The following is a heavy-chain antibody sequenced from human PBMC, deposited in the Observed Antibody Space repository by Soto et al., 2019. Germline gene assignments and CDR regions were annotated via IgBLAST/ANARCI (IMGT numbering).Heavy chain of an antibody. CDR1: GYTFTSYY. Sequence: EASVKVSCKASGYTFTSYYMHWVRQAPGQGLEWMGIINPSGGSTSYAQKFQGRVTMTRDTSTSTVYMELSSLRSEDTAVYYCASNGYSSTWHSWFDPWGQGTLVTVSS. CDR3: ASNGYSSTWHSWFDP. J-gene: IGHJ5*02. D-gene: IGHD6-13*01. V-gene: IGHV1-46*03. CDR2: INPSGGST.